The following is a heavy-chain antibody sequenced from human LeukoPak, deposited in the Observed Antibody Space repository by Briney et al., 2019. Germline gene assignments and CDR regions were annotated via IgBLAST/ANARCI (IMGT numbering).Heavy chain of an antibody. D-gene: IGHD2-2*01. CDR3: AREGGGCSSTSCYAGDFDY. V-gene: IGHV4-4*07. J-gene: IGHJ4*02. CDR2: IYTSEST. CDR1: GGSISSYY. Sequence: SETLSLTCTVSGGSISSYYWSWIRQPAGKGLEWIGRIYTSESTNYNPSLKSRVTMSVDTSKNQFSLKLSSVTAADTAVYYCAREGGGCSSTSCYAGDFDYWGQGTLVTVSS.